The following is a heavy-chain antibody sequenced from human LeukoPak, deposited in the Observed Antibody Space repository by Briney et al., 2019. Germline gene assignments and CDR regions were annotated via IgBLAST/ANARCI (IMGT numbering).Heavy chain of an antibody. D-gene: IGHD3-22*01. CDR3: ARGRRGYYYDSSGYTDYFDY. J-gene: IGHJ4*02. V-gene: IGHV4-30-2*01. Sequence: PSETLSLTCAVSGGSISSGGYSWSWIRQPPGKGLEWIGYIYHSGSTYYNPSLKSRVTISVDRSKNQFSLKLSSVTAADTAVHYCARGRRGYYYDSSGYTDYFDYWGQGTLVTVSS. CDR2: IYHSGST. CDR1: GGSISSGGYS.